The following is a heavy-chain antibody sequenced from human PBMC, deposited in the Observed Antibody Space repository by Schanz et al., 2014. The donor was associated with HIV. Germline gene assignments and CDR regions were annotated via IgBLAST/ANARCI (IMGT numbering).Heavy chain of an antibody. J-gene: IGHJ4*02. Sequence: VQLVDSGGGLVQPGGSLRLSCVASGFTFNNYAMTWVRQAPGKGLEGVSSISESGGRSYYADSVNGRFTISRDNSKNTLYLQMTTLRTEDTAVYYCAKPEYDSRGNSQSHFDSWGQGTLVTVSS. V-gene: IGHV3-23*04. CDR3: AKPEYDSRGNSQSHFDS. D-gene: IGHD3-22*01. CDR1: GFTFNNYA. CDR2: ISESGGRS.